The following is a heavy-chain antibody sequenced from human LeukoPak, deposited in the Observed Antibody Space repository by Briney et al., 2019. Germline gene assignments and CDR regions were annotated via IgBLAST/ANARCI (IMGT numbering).Heavy chain of an antibody. CDR1: GYSFTSYW. CDR2: IYPGDSDT. V-gene: IGHV5-51*01. CDR3: ARSLGSHNYQPHCFDY. J-gene: IGHJ4*02. Sequence: GESLKISCKGSGYSFTSYWIGWVRQMPGEGLEWMGIIYPGDSDTRYSPSFQGQVTISADKSISTAYLQWSSLKASDTAMYYCARSLGSHNYQPHCFDYWGQGTLVTVSS. D-gene: IGHD5-24*01.